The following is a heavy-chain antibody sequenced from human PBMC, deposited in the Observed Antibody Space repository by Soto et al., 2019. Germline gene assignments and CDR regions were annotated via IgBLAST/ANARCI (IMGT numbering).Heavy chain of an antibody. CDR2: IHHSGGT. V-gene: IGHV4-4*02. CDR1: VGSVRNNNW. Sequence: QVQLQESGPGLVKPSGTLSLSCAVSVGSVRNNNWWSWVRQSPGNGLEWIGEIHHSGGTSYNPSLESRATLSVDKSKNELSLRLNYVTAADTAVYYCTKNSAYALDYWGLGILVTVSS. D-gene: IGHD5-12*01. J-gene: IGHJ4*02. CDR3: TKNSAYALDY.